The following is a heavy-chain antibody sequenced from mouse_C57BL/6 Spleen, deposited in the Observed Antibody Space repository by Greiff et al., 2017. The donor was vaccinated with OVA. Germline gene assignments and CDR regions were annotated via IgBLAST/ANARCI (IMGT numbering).Heavy chain of an antibody. CDR1: GFTFSSYA. V-gene: IGHV5-9-1*02. D-gene: IGHD3-3*01. CDR3: TRGGWTYAMDY. Sequence: EVMLVESGEGLVKPGGSLKLSCAASGFTFSSYAMSWVRQTPEKRLEWVAYVSSGGDYIYYAETVKGRFTISSDNARNTLYLQMSSLKSEDTAMYYCTRGGWTYAMDYWGQGTSVTVSS. J-gene: IGHJ4*01. CDR2: VSSGGDYI.